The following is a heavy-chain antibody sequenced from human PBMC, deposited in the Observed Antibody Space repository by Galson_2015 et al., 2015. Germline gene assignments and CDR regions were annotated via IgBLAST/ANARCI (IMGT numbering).Heavy chain of an antibody. CDR1: GGSITSYY. J-gene: IGHJ4*02. CDR3: GRGRSGYVHPLDF. CDR2: IHYSGYT. D-gene: IGHD5-12*01. V-gene: IGHV4-59*01. Sequence: ETLSLTCTVSGGSITSYYWSWIRQAPEKGLEWIGYIHYSGYTNYNPSFNSRVTISVDTSKNQFSLKLTSVTAADAAVYYCGRGRSGYVHPLDFWGQGTLVTVSS.